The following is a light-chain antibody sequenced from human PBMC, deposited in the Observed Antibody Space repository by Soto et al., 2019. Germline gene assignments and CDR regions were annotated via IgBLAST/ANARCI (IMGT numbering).Light chain of an antibody. CDR1: QSINTW. V-gene: IGKV1-5*03. J-gene: IGKJ1*01. CDR2: EGS. CDR3: QQYKTYSRT. Sequence: DIQMTQSPSTLSASVGDRITITCRASQSINTWLAWYQQKPGEAPKLLIYEGSTSERGFPSRFSGSGSGTEFTLTISRLQPDDFATFYCQQYKTYSRTFGEGTKVEVK.